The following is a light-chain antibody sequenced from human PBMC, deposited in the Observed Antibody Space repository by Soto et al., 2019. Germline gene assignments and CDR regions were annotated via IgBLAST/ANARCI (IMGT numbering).Light chain of an antibody. V-gene: IGKV3-20*01. CDR3: QQYGSSPKI. J-gene: IGKJ2*01. CDR2: GAS. CDR1: QSVSSSY. Sequence: EIVLTQSPGTLSLSPGERATLSCRASQSVSSSYLAWYQQKPGQAPRLLIYGASSRATGIPDRFSGSGSGTDFTLTISRLESEDFAVYYCQQYGSSPKIFGQGTKLEIK.